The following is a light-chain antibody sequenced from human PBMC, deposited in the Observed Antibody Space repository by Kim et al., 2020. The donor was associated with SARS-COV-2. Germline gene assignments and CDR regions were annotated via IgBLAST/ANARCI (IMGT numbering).Light chain of an antibody. CDR3: QQLNSFPRT. J-gene: IGKJ1*01. Sequence: ASVGDEVTIACRASQGIRSSLAWYQQKPGKAPKLLIYSASTLQSGVPSRFSGSGSGTDFTLTISSLQPEDFATYYCQQLNSFPRTFGQGTKVDIK. CDR2: SAS. V-gene: IGKV1-9*01. CDR1: QGIRSS.